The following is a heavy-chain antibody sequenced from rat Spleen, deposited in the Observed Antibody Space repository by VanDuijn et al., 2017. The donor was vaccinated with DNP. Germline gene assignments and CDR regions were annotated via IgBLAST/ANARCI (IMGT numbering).Heavy chain of an antibody. V-gene: IGHV5-31*01. CDR2: ITNSDDRT. Sequence: EVQLVESGGDLVQPGRSLKLSCVASGFTFNNYWMTWIRQVPGKGLEWVASITNSDDRTFYPDSVKGRFTISRDDAKNTLYLQMDRLRSEDTATYYCTTFEGTNAWGQGTSVTVSS. J-gene: IGHJ4*01. CDR3: TTFEGTNA. D-gene: IGHD1-11*01. CDR1: GFTFNNYW.